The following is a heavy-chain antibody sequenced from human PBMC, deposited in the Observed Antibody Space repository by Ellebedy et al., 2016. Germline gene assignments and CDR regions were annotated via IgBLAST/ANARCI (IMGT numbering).Heavy chain of an antibody. CDR1: GFTFSSYW. D-gene: IGHD3-10*01. CDR2: IKEDGSFK. Sequence: GESLKISCAASGFTFSSYWMYWVRQAPGKGLEWVASIKEDGSFKQYVDSVRGRFTNSRDNAKNSVYLQMNVLRVEDRGIYYCATDLRPLTRGWGYWGQGTLVTVSS. V-gene: IGHV3-7*01. J-gene: IGHJ4*02. CDR3: ATDLRPLTRGWGY.